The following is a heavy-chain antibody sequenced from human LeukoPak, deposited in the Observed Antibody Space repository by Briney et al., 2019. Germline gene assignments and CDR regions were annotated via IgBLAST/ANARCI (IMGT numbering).Heavy chain of an antibody. D-gene: IGHD6-13*01. V-gene: IGHV3-23*01. CDR1: GFTFNMYA. Sequence: GGSLRLSCAASGFTFNMYAMSWVRQAPGRGLEWVSFISDSGDSTYYAESVKGRFTISRDNSKNTLYLQMNSLRAEDTAVYYCAKAGGSSRAFDPWGQGTLVTVSS. CDR3: AKAGGSSRAFDP. J-gene: IGHJ5*02. CDR2: ISDSGDST.